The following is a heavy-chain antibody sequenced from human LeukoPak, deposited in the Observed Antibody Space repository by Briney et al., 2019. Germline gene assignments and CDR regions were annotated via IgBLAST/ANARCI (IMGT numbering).Heavy chain of an antibody. V-gene: IGHV4-34*01. CDR1: GGSFSNYY. J-gene: IGHJ4*02. D-gene: IGHD5-18*01. Sequence: SETLSLTCAVYGGSFSNYYWSWIRQPPGKGLEWIGEINHSGSTNYNPSLKSRVTISVDTSKNQFSLKLSSVTAADTAVYYCARHALRGYSYGYNYWGQGTLVTVSS. CDR3: ARHALRGYSYGYNY. CDR2: INHSGST.